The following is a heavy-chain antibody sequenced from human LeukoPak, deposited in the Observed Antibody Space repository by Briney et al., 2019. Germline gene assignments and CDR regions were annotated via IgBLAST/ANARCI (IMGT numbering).Heavy chain of an antibody. CDR1: GFTFSNYW. J-gene: IGHJ4*02. CDR3: ARDSSSGWPITPDY. D-gene: IGHD6-19*01. V-gene: IGHV3-30-3*01. Sequence: GGSLRLSCVASGFTFSNYWMLWVRQAPGKGLEWVAVISYDGSNKYYADSVKGRFTISRDNSKNTLYLQMNSLRAEDTAVYYCARDSSSGWPITPDYWGQGTLVTVSS. CDR2: ISYDGSNK.